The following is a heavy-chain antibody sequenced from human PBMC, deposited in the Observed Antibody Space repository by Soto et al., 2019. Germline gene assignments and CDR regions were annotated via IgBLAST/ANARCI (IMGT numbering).Heavy chain of an antibody. CDR1: GGTFNSYA. D-gene: IGHD2-15*01. CDR2: IIPLYGTV. Sequence: QVQLVQSGAEVKRPGSSVKVSCKAPGGTFNSYAISWVRQAPGQGLEWMGGIIPLYGTVNYAQKFQDRVTITADDSTSTAYMELSRLRSDDTAVYYCARYMGGRSAGRCRHNWFDPWGQGTLVTVSS. CDR3: ARYMGGRSAGRCRHNWFDP. V-gene: IGHV1-69*01. J-gene: IGHJ5*02.